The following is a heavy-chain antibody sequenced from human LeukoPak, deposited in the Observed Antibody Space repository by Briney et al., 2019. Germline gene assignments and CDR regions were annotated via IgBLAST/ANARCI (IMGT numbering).Heavy chain of an antibody. CDR3: ARRTYCSSTSCYDAFDI. CDR2: IYPGDPDT. CDR1: GYSFTSYW. D-gene: IGHD2-2*01. J-gene: IGHJ3*02. V-gene: IGHV5-51*01. Sequence: GESLKISCKGSGYSFTSYWIGWVRQMPGKGLEWMGIIYPGDPDTRYSPSFQGQVTISADKSISTAYLQWSSLKASDTAMYYCARRTYCSSTSCYDAFDIWGQGTMVTVSS.